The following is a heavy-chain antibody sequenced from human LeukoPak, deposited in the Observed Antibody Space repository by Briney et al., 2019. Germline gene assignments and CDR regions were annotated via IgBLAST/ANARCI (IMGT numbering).Heavy chain of an antibody. CDR1: GGSLSGYY. CDR3: ARLRGNYFPDY. Sequence: SETLSLTCAVSGGSLSGYYWTWIRQPPGKGLEWIGYIYYSGSTNYNPSLKSRLTISVDTSKNQFSLKLSSVIAADTAVYYCARLRGNYFPDYWGQGTLVTVSS. J-gene: IGHJ4*02. CDR2: IYYSGST. D-gene: IGHD4-11*01. V-gene: IGHV4-59*01.